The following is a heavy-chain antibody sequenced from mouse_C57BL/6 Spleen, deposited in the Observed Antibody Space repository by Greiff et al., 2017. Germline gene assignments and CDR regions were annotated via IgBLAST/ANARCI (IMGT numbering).Heavy chain of an antibody. V-gene: IGHV1-50*01. CDR2: IDPSDSYT. J-gene: IGHJ4*01. CDR1: GYTFTSYW. D-gene: IGHD2-3*01. CDR3: ARRTDGYYTYAMDY. Sequence: VQLQQPGAELVKPGASVKLSCKASGYTFTSYWMQWVKQRPGQGLELIGEIDPSDSYTNYNQKFKGKATLTVDTSSSTAYMQLSSLTSEDSAVYYCARRTDGYYTYAMDYWGQGTSVTVSS.